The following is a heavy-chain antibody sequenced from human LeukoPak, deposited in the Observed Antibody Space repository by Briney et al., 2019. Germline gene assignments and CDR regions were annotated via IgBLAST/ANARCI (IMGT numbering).Heavy chain of an antibody. V-gene: IGHV4-59*08. CDR1: GGFISNYY. CDR3: AGHSTTDLYSFDF. J-gene: IGHJ4*02. CDR2: ISYSGST. Sequence: SETLSLTCTVSGGFISNYYWSWIRQPPGKGLEWIGYISYSGSTIYNPSLMSRVTISLGTSKNQFSLKLTSVTAADTAVYFCAGHSTTDLYSFDFWGQGTLVTVSS. D-gene: IGHD2/OR15-2a*01.